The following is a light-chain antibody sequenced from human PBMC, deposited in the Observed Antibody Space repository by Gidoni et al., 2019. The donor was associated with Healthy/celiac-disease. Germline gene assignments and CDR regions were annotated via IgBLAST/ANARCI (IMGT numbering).Light chain of an antibody. CDR1: QRVSSY. CDR2: DAS. Sequence: EIVLTQYPATLSLSPGDRATLSCRASQRVSSYLAWYQQKPGQDPRILIYDASNRATCIQARFSGSGSGTDFTLPISSLEPEDFAVYYCQQRSNWRATFXQXTKVEIK. J-gene: IGKJ1*01. CDR3: QQRSNWRAT. V-gene: IGKV3-11*01.